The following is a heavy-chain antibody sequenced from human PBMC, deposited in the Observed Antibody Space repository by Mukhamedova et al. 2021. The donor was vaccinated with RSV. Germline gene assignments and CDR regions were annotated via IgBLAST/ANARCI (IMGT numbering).Heavy chain of an antibody. CDR2: IYPGDSDT. CDR3: ARHETYSGNWLPDY. J-gene: IGHJ4*02. Sequence: EGLEWMGIIYPGDSDTRYSPSFQGQVTISADKSIGTAYLQGSSLKASDTAMYFCARHETYSGNWLPDYWGQGTLVTVSS. D-gene: IGHD6-13*01. V-gene: IGHV5-51*01.